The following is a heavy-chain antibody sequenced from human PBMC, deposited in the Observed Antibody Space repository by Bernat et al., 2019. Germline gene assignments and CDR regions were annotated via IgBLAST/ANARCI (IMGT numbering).Heavy chain of an antibody. CDR3: ARPTIYDSSGYYFDY. CDR1: GGSISSSNW. V-gene: IGHV4-4*02. J-gene: IGHJ4*02. CDR2: IYHSGST. Sequence: QVQLQESGPGLVKPSGTLSLTCAVSGGSISSSNWWSWVRQPPGKGLEWIGEIYHSGSTYYNPSLKSRVTISVDTSKNQFSLKLSSVTAADTAVYYCARPTIYDSSGYYFDYWGQGTLVTVSS. D-gene: IGHD3-22*01.